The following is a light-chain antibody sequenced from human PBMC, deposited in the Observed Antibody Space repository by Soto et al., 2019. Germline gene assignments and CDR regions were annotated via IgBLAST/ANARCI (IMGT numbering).Light chain of an antibody. CDR1: SSDVGGYNY. CDR3: SSYTSSITLV. CDR2: DVN. V-gene: IGLV2-14*01. J-gene: IGLJ2*01. Sequence: QSALTQPASVSGSPGQSITISCTGTSSDVGGYNYVSWYQQHPGKAPKLMIYDVNNRPSGVSNRFSGSKSGNTASLTISGLQPEDEGDYYCSSYTSSITLVFGGGTKVTVL.